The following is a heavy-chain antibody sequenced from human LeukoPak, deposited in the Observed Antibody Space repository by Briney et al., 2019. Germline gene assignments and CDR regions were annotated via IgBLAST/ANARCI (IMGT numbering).Heavy chain of an antibody. CDR2: IKQDGSEK. Sequence: PGGSLRLSCAVSGFTFSSYWMTWVRQAPGKGLEWVANIKQDGSEKYYVDSVKGRFTISRDNAKNSQYLQMNSLRAEDTAVYYRARGINWFDPWGQGTLVTVSS. D-gene: IGHD2-15*01. CDR3: ARGINWFDP. V-gene: IGHV3-7*04. CDR1: GFTFSSYW. J-gene: IGHJ5*02.